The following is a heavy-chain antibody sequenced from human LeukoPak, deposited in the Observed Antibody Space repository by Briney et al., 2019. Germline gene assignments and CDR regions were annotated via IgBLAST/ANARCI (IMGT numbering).Heavy chain of an antibody. J-gene: IGHJ3*02. CDR2: INPNSGGT. CDR1: GHTFTGYY. Sequence: ASVKVSCKASGHTFTGYYMHWVRQAPGQGLEWMGRINPNSGGTNYAQKFQGRVTMTRDTSISTAYMELSRLRSDDTAVYYCAIREGYYYDSSGYYLSYAFDIGGQGTMVTVSS. CDR3: AIREGYYYDSSGYYLSYAFDI. D-gene: IGHD3-22*01. V-gene: IGHV1-2*06.